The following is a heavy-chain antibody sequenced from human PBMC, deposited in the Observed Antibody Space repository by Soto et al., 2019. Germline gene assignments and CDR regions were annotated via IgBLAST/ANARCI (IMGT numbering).Heavy chain of an antibody. J-gene: IGHJ4*02. V-gene: IGHV3-9*01. Sequence: EVQLVESGGGLVQPGSSLRLSCAASGFSFDEYSMHWVRQPPGKGLEWVSGISWNSADIGYADSVRGRFTISRDNAKKSLHLQMNSLSTDDTAFYHCVKPLYKRNFDWPWFEYWGRGTRVTVS. CDR3: VKPLYKRNFDWPWFEY. D-gene: IGHD3-9*01. CDR1: GFSFDEYS. CDR2: ISWNSADI.